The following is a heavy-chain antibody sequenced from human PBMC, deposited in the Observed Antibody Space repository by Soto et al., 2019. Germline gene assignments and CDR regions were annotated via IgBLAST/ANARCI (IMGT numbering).Heavy chain of an antibody. Sequence: QVPLVESGGGVVQPGRSLRLSCAASGFTFSSYGMHWVRQAPGKGLEWVAVIWYDGSNKYYADSVKGRFTISRDNSKNTLYLQMNSLRAEDTAVYYCARGGEWELLQGFDYWGQGTLVTVSS. CDR2: IWYDGSNK. D-gene: IGHD1-26*01. CDR3: ARGGEWELLQGFDY. J-gene: IGHJ4*02. V-gene: IGHV3-33*01. CDR1: GFTFSSYG.